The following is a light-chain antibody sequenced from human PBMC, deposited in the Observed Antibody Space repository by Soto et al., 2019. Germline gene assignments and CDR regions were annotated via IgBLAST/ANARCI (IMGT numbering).Light chain of an antibody. J-gene: IGKJ5*01. CDR3: QQRSHWPPIT. CDR2: DAS. CDR1: QSVSSY. V-gene: IGKV3-11*01. Sequence: IVWTQSPSTLYLSPLDRATLSFMASQSVSSYLACSQQKPGHAHRLIIYDASNRATAITARFSGSGSGTDFTLTISSLEPEDFAVSYCQQRSHWPPITFGQGTRLEIK.